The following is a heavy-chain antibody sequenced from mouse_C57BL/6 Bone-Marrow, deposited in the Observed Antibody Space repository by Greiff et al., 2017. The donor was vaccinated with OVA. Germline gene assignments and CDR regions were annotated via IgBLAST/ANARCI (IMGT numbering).Heavy chain of an antibody. CDR1: GFTFSDFY. CDR3: ARDYYYGSSYDYAMDY. Sequence: EVKVVESGGGLVQSGRSLRLSCATSGFTFSDFYMEWVRQAPGKGLEWIAASRNKANDYTTEYSASVKGRFIVSRDTSQSILYLQMSALRAEDTAIYYCARDYYYGSSYDYAMDYWGQGTSVTVSS. D-gene: IGHD1-1*01. V-gene: IGHV7-1*01. J-gene: IGHJ4*01. CDR2: SRNKANDYTT.